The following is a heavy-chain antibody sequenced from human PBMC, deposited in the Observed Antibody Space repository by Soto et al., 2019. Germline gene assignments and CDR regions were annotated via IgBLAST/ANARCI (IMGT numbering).Heavy chain of an antibody. CDR1: GYDFSAYW. Sequence: DVQLVQSGAEVKKPGESLRISCKGSGYDFSAYWINWVRQMPGKGLEWMGTIYPGDSDVRYSPSFQGQVTISVDKSISIAYLQWSSLKAADTAIYYCARTDYGSGTFDSRGQGTLVTVSS. CDR2: IYPGDSDV. D-gene: IGHD3-10*01. V-gene: IGHV5-51*03. CDR3: ARTDYGSGTFDS. J-gene: IGHJ4*02.